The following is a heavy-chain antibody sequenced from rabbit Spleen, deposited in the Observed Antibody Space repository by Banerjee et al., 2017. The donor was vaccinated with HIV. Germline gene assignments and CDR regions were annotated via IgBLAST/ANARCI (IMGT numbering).Heavy chain of an antibody. CDR3: ARGSGGSYTAYFNL. CDR1: GFDFSNYG. CDR2: IEPIFGNT. J-gene: IGHJ4*01. Sequence: QEQLVESGGGLVQPGGSLKLSCKASGFDFSNYGVTWVRQAPGKGLEWIGYIEPIFGNTYFANWVNGRFTISKTSSTTVTLQMTSLTAADSATYFCARGSGGSYTAYFNLWGPGTLVTVS. D-gene: IGHD8-1*01. V-gene: IGHV1S39*01.